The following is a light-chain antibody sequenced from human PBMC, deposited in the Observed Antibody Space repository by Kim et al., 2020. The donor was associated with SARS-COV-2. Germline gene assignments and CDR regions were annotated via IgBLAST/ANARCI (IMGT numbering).Light chain of an antibody. CDR1: SSNSAKTF. CDR3: AAWDDTLSARL. J-gene: IGLJ2*01. CDR2: GNT. Sequence: GTSAPISCSRRSSNSAKTFVYWYQPLPGTAPKLLIFGNTQRPSGVPDRFSGSKSGTSASLAISGLRPEDEADYYCAAWDDTLSARLFGGGTQLTVL. V-gene: IGLV1-47*02.